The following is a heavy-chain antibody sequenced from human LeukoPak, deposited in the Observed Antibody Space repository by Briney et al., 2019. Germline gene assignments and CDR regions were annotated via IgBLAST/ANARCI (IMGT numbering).Heavy chain of an antibody. CDR3: ARDGVVVVAATPNWFDP. CDR1: GYTFTGHY. D-gene: IGHD2-15*01. V-gene: IGHV1-2*02. CDR2: VNPNSGGT. Sequence: ASVKVSCKASGYTFTGHYIHWVRQAPGQGLEWMGWVNPNSGGTNYAQKFQGRVTMTRDTSISTAYMELSRLRSDDTAVYYCARDGVVVVAATPNWFDPWGQGTLVTVSS. J-gene: IGHJ5*02.